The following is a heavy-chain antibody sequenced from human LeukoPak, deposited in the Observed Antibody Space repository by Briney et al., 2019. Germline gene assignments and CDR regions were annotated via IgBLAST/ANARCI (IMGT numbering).Heavy chain of an antibody. J-gene: IGHJ4*02. D-gene: IGHD6-13*01. CDR2: IYYSGST. CDR1: GGSISSGGYY. V-gene: IGHV4-31*03. Sequence: PSQTLSLTCTVSGGSISSGGYYWSWIRQHPGTGLVWIGYIYYSGSTYYNPSLKSRVTISVDTSKNQFSLKLSSVTAADTAVYYCARALYSSSWPFDYWGQGTLVTVSS. CDR3: ARALYSSSWPFDY.